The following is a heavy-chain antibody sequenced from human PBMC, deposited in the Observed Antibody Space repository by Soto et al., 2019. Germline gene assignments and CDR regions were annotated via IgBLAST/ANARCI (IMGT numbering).Heavy chain of an antibody. J-gene: IGHJ3*02. D-gene: IGHD3-22*01. CDR1: GFTFSSYA. CDR3: ARDNSAYYYDSSGRGGAFDI. V-gene: IGHV3-30-3*01. Sequence: GGSLRLSCAASGFTFSSYAMHWVRQAPGKGLEWVAVISYDGSNKYYADSVKGRFTISRDNSKNTLYLQMNSLRAEDTAVYYCARDNSAYYYDSSGRGGAFDIWGQGTMVTVSS. CDR2: ISYDGSNK.